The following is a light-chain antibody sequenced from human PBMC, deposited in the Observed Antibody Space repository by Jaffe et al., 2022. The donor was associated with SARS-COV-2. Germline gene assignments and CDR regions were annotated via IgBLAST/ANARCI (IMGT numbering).Light chain of an antibody. CDR2: AAS. Sequence: DIQLTQSPSFLSASLGDRVTITCRASQGISNNLAWYQQMPGKAPKLLIYAASTLQSGVPSRFSGSGSGTEFTLTITSLQPEDFASYYCQQLNAYPITFGQGTRLEIK. CDR3: QQLNAYPIT. V-gene: IGKV1-9*01. CDR1: QGISNN. J-gene: IGKJ5*01.